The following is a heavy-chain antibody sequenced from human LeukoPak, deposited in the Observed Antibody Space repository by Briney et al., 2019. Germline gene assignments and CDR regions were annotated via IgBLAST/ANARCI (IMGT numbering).Heavy chain of an antibody. V-gene: IGHV3-11*04. CDR1: GFTFSDYY. CDR2: ISSSGSTI. CDR3: AREDEGYNYGDRVDYYYYMDV. J-gene: IGHJ6*03. Sequence: PGGSLRLSCAASGFTFSDYYMSWIRQAPGKGLEWVSYISSSGSTIYYADSVKGRFTISRDNAKNSLYLQMNSLRAEDTAVYYCAREDEGYNYGDRVDYYYYMDVWGKGTTVTVSS. D-gene: IGHD5-18*01.